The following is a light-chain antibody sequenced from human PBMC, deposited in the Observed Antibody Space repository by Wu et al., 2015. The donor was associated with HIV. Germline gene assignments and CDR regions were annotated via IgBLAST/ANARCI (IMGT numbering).Light chain of an antibody. V-gene: IGKV1-13*02. J-gene: IGKJ2*01. CDR3: QQFNSYRYT. Sequence: AIQLTQSPSPLSASVGDRVTITCRASQGISSALAWYQQRPGKAPKLLIYDASSLESGVPSRFSGSGSGTDFTLTISSLQPEDFATYYCQQFNSYRYTFGQGTKLEIK. CDR1: QGISSA. CDR2: DAS.